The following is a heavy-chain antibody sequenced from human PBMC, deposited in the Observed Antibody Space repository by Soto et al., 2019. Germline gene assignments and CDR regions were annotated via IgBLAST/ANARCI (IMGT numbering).Heavy chain of an antibody. CDR3: ARGFMGSTVVPGDYYYDMDV. CDR1: GGTFSSYA. Sequence: SVKVSCKASGGTFSSYAISWVRQAPGQGLEWMGGIIPIFGTANYAQKFQGRVTITADESTSTAYMELSSLRSEDTAVYYCARGFMGSTVVPGDYYYDMDVWGQGTTVTVSS. V-gene: IGHV1-69*13. J-gene: IGHJ6*02. CDR2: IIPIFGTA. D-gene: IGHD2-15*01.